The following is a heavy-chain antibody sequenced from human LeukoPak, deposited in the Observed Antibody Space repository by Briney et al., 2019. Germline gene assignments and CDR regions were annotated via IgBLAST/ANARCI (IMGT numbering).Heavy chain of an antibody. CDR2: ITPSGGT. D-gene: IGHD5-24*01. V-gene: IGHV1-2*02. J-gene: IGHJ4*02. Sequence: ASVKVSCKASGYTFTSYAMHWVRQAPGQGLEWMGWITPSGGTNYPQKFQGRGAITRDTSNTTAYMDLSRLTSDDTAVYYCARDRYGDGFAHFDYWGQGALVTVSS. CDR1: GYTFTSYA. CDR3: ARDRYGDGFAHFDY.